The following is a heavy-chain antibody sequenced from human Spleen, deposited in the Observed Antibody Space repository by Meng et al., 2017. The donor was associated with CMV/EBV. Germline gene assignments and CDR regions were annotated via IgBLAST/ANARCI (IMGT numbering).Heavy chain of an antibody. CDR1: GFTFSSYW. V-gene: IGHV3-74*01. CDR2: IKTDGSSM. J-gene: IGHJ6*02. D-gene: IGHD3-3*01. Sequence: GESLKISCAASGFTFSSYWMHWVRQAPGKGLVWVSRIKTDGSSMTYADSVKGRFTISRDNAKNTLYLQMNSLRAEDTAVYYCAREPPPTIFEGMDVWGQGTTVTVSS. CDR3: AREPPPTIFEGMDV.